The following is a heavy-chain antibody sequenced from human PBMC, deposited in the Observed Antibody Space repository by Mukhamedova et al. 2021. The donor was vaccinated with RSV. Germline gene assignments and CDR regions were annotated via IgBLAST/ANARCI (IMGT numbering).Heavy chain of an antibody. V-gene: IGHV7-4-1*02. CDR3: VRLGDGYSYYFDY. J-gene: IGHJ4*02. D-gene: IGHD5-24*01. Sequence: GNPTYAQGFTGRFVFSLDTSVSTAYLQISSLKAEDTAVYYCVRLGDGYSYYFDYWGQGTLVTVSP. CDR2: GNP.